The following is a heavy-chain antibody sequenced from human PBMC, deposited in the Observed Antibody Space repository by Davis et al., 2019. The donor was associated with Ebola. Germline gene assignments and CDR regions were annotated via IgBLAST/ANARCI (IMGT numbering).Heavy chain of an antibody. CDR3: TRGIGRRRSGSWFDP. J-gene: IGHJ5*02. Sequence: AASVKVSCKASGYTFTTYDINWVRQATGHGLEWMGWMNPDSGNTGYAQKFQGRVTMTRDTSITTAYMELSSLGSNDTAGYYCTRGIGRRRSGSWFDPWGQGTPVTVS. D-gene: IGHD2-15*01. CDR1: GYTFTTYD. V-gene: IGHV1-8*01. CDR2: MNPDSGNT.